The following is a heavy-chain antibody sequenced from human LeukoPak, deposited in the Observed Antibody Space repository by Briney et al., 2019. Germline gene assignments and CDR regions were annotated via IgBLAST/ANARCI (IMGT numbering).Heavy chain of an antibody. Sequence: ASVKVSCKASGYTFTSYGIGWVRQAPGQGLEWMGWISAYNGNTNYAQKLQGRVTMTTDTSTSTAYMELRSLRSDDTAVYYCARKGLGNYYGSGSYYPDYWGQGTLVTVPS. J-gene: IGHJ4*02. CDR2: ISAYNGNT. CDR1: GYTFTSYG. D-gene: IGHD3-10*01. CDR3: ARKGLGNYYGSGSYYPDY. V-gene: IGHV1-18*01.